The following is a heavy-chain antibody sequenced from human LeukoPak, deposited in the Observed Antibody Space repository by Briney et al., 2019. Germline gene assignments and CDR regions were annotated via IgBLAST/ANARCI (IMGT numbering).Heavy chain of an antibody. D-gene: IGHD6-19*01. CDR3: ARSRVEQWLDSD. Sequence: ASVKVSCKASGYAFTSYYMHWVRQAPGQGLEWMGIINPSGGSTSYAQKFQGRVTMTRDTSTSTVYMELSSLRSEDTAVYYCARSRVEQWLDSDWGQGTLVTVSS. V-gene: IGHV1-46*01. CDR2: INPSGGST. CDR1: GYAFTSYY. J-gene: IGHJ4*02.